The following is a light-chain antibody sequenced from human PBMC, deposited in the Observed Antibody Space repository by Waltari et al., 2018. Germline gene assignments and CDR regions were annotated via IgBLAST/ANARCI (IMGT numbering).Light chain of an antibody. V-gene: IGLV1-47*01. CDR2: KNN. CDR3: AAWDDSLSGVV. J-gene: IGLJ2*01. Sequence: QSVLTQPPSASGTPGQRVTISCSGSRSNIGSNYVYWYQQLPGTAPKLPIYKNNQRPSGVPDRFSGSKSGTSASLAISGLRSEDEADYSCAAWDDSLSGVVFGGGTKLTVL. CDR1: RSNIGSNY.